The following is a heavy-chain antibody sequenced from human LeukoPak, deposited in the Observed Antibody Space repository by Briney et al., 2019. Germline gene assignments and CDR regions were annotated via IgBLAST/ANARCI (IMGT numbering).Heavy chain of an antibody. CDR1: GFTFSSYW. CDR2: IKQDGSEK. D-gene: IGHD3-22*01. CDR3: ARDPAVIDY. V-gene: IGHV3-7*01. J-gene: IGHJ4*02. Sequence: PGGSLRLSCAASGFTFSSYWKSWVRQAPGKGLEWVANIKQDGSEKYYVGSVKGRFTISRDNAKNSLYLQMNSLRAEDTAVYYCARDPAVIDYWGQGTLVTVSS.